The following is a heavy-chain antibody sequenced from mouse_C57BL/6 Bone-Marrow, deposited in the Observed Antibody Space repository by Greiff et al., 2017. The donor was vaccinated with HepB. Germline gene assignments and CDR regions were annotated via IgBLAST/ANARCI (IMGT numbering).Heavy chain of an antibody. CDR2: ISSGSSTI. D-gene: IGHD4-1*01. CDR3: ARANWVDY. J-gene: IGHJ2*01. V-gene: IGHV5-17*01. Sequence: EVQVVESGGGLVKPGGSLNLSCAASGFTFSDYGMHWVRQAPEKGLEWVAYISSGSSTIYYADTVKGRFTISRDNAKNTLFLQMTSLRSEDTAMYYCARANWVDYWGQGTTLTVSS. CDR1: GFTFSDYG.